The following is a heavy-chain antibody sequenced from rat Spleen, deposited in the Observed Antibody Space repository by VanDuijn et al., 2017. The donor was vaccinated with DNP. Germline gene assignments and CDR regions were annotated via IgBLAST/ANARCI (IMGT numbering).Heavy chain of an antibody. Sequence: EVQLVESDGGLVQPGRSLKLSCAVSGFTFSDYYMAWLRQAPAKGLEWVATLSYNGGTPYYRDSVKGRFTISRDNAENTVYLQMNSLRSEDTATYYCARWTTGFDYWGQGVMVTVSS. D-gene: IGHD1-4*01. J-gene: IGHJ2*01. CDR3: ARWTTGFDY. V-gene: IGHV5-29*01. CDR1: GFTFSDYY. CDR2: LSYNGGTP.